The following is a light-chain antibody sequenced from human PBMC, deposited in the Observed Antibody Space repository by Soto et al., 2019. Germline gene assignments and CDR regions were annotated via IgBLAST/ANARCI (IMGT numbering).Light chain of an antibody. Sequence: EIVMTQSPATLSVSPGERATLSCRASHSVSSRLAWYQQKPGQAPRLLIYGASTRATGLPARFSGSGSGTEFTLTISSLQSEDCAVYYCQHYTTWPLTFGGGTKVEIK. CDR3: QHYTTWPLT. V-gene: IGKV3-15*01. CDR1: HSVSSR. J-gene: IGKJ4*01. CDR2: GAS.